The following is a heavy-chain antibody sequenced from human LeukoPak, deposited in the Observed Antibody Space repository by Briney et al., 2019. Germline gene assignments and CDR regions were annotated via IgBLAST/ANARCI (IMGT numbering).Heavy chain of an antibody. CDR3: ARQVLLEWLFHPTRPFQH. Sequence: PSETLSLTCTVSGGSISSSSYYWGWIRQPPGKGLEWIGSIYYSGSTYYNPSLKSRVTISVDTSKNQFSLKLSSVTAADTAVYYCARQVLLEWLFHPTRPFQHWGQGTLVTVSS. D-gene: IGHD3-3*01. V-gene: IGHV4-39*01. CDR2: IYYSGST. CDR1: GGSISSSSYY. J-gene: IGHJ1*01.